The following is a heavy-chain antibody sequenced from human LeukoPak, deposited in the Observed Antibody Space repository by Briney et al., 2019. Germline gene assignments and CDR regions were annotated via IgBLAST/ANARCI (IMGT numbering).Heavy chain of an antibody. J-gene: IGHJ4*02. CDR3: ARDLAGHYYGSGSSFDY. D-gene: IGHD3-10*01. Sequence: GGSLRLSCAASGFTFSSYWMSWVRQAPGKGLEWVANIKQDGGEKYYVDSVKGRFTISRDNAKNSLYLQMNSLRAEDTAVYYCARDLAGHYYGSGSSFDYWGQGTLVTVSS. CDR2: IKQDGGEK. CDR1: GFTFSSYW. V-gene: IGHV3-7*01.